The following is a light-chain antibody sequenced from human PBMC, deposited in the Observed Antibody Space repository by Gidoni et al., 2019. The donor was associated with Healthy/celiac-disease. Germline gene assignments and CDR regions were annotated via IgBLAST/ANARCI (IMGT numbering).Light chain of an antibody. V-gene: IGLV6-57*01. CDR3: QSYDSSNHWV. CDR2: EDN. CDR1: SGSIASNY. J-gene: IGLJ3*02. Sequence: NFMLTQPHSVSDSPGKTVTISCTRSSGSIASNYVQWYQQRPGSSPTTVIYEDNQRPSGVPDRFSGSIDSSSNSASLTISGLKTEDEADDYCQSYDSSNHWVFGGGTKLTVL.